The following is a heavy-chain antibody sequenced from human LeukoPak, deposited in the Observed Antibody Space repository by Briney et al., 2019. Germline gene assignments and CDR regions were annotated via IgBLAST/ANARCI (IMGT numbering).Heavy chain of an antibody. CDR2: IYHSGST. D-gene: IGHD3-22*01. CDR3: ARAAYYYDLSY. Sequence: SETLSLTCTVSGYSISSGYYWGWIRQPPGKGLEWIGSIYHSGSTYYNPSFKSRVTISVDTSKNQFSLKLSSVTAADTAVYYCARAAYYYDLSYWGQGTLVTVSS. V-gene: IGHV4-38-2*02. J-gene: IGHJ4*02. CDR1: GYSISSGYY.